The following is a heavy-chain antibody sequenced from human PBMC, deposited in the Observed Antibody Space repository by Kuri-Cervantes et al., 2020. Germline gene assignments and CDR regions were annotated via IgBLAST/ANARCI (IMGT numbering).Heavy chain of an antibody. V-gene: IGHV3-48*03. CDR2: ISSSGSTI. J-gene: IGHJ5*02. CDR1: GFTFSSYE. CDR3: ASRNSSSSSDR. Sequence: GGSLRLSCAASGFTFSSYEMNWVRQAPGKGLEWVSYISSSGSTIYYADSVKGRFTISRDNAKNSLYLQMNSLRAEDTAVYYCASRNSSSSSDRWGQGTLVTVSS. D-gene: IGHD6-6*01.